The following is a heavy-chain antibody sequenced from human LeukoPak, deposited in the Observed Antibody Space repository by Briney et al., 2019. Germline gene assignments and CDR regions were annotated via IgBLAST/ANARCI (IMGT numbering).Heavy chain of an antibody. D-gene: IGHD6-19*01. CDR2: IYYSGST. Sequence: LETLSLTCTVSGGSISSSSYYWGWIRQPPGKGLEWIGSIYYSGSTYYNPSLKSRVTISVDTSKNQFSLKLSSVTAADTAVYYCARGDYSSGWYGVDYWGQGTLVTVSS. J-gene: IGHJ4*02. CDR3: ARGDYSSGWYGVDY. V-gene: IGHV4-39*07. CDR1: GGSISSSSYY.